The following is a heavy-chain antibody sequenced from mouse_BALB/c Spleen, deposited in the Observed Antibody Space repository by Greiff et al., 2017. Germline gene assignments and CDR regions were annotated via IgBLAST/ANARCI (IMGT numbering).Heavy chain of an antibody. CDR1: GFTFSSYA. J-gene: IGHJ3*01. D-gene: IGHD2-10*01. CDR2: ISSGGST. V-gene: IGHV5-6-5*01. Sequence: EVHLVESGGGLVKPGGSLKLSCAASGFTFSSYAMSWVRQTPEKRLEWVASISSGGSTYYPDSVKGRFTISRDNARNILYLQMSSLRSEDTAMYYCARPSYGNYVAYWGQGTLVTVSA. CDR3: ARPSYGNYVAY.